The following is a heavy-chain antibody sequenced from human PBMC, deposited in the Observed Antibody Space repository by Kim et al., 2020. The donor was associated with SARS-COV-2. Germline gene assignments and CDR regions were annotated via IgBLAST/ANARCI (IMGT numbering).Heavy chain of an antibody. V-gene: IGHV1-3*01. CDR2: INAGNGIT. J-gene: IGHJ6*02. CDR3: ARNAKQQLVLYGMDV. CDR1: GYTFSNYD. Sequence: ASVKVSCKASGYTFSNYDMHWVRQAPGQRLEWMGWINAGNGITNYSQKFQGRVSITRDTFASTAYMELSSLRSEDTAVYYCARNAKQQLVLYGMDVWGQGTTVTVSS. D-gene: IGHD6-13*01.